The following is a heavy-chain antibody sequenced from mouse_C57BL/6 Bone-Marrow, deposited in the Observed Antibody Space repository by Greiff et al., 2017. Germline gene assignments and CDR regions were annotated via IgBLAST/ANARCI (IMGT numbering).Heavy chain of an antibody. CDR2: INPGSGGT. V-gene: IGHV1-54*01. J-gene: IGHJ2*01. CDR3: ARSIYYGNYGFDY. D-gene: IGHD2-1*01. CDR1: GYAFTNYL. Sequence: QVQLQQSGAELVRPGTSVKLSCKASGYAFTNYLIEWVKQRPGQGLEWIGVINPGSGGTNYNEKFKGKATLTADKSSSTAYMQLSSLTSADSEVYFCARSIYYGNYGFDYWGQGTTLTVSS.